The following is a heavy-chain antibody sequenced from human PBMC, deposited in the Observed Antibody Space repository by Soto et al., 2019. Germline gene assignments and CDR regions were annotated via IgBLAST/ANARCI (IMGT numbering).Heavy chain of an antibody. V-gene: IGHV4-34*01. D-gene: IGHD6-13*01. CDR2: INNSGSS. CDR3: ARRRVAAAGINYFDY. CDR1: GGTFSGYD. J-gene: IGHJ4*01. Sequence: PSETLSLTCAAYGGTFSGYDLSWIRQTPGQGLEWIGEINNSGSSKYKPYLKTRDTISVDTSKNQFSLKLSTVTAADTALYYCARRRVAAAGINYFDYWGQGTLVTVSS.